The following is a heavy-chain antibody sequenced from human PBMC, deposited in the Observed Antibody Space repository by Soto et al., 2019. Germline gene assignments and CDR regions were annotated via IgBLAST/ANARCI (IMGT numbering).Heavy chain of an antibody. Sequence: SETLSLTCTVSGGSISSYYWSWIRQPPGKGLEWIGYIYYSGSTNYNPSLKSRVTISVDTSKNQFSLKLSSVTAADTAVYYCARVIYGGNSGFDYWGQGTQVTVSS. CDR3: ARVIYGGNSGFDY. J-gene: IGHJ4*02. V-gene: IGHV4-59*01. D-gene: IGHD4-17*01. CDR2: IYYSGST. CDR1: GGSISSYY.